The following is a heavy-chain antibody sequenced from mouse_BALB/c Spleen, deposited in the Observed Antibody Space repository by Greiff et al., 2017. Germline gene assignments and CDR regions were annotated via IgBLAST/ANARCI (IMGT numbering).Heavy chain of an antibody. Sequence: VQLQQSGAELARPGASVKLSCKASGYTFTDYYINWVKQRTGQGLEWIGEIYPGSGNTYYNEKFKGKATLTADKSSSTAYMQLSSLTSEDSAVYFCARGGYYSYWYFDVWGAGTTVTVSS. D-gene: IGHD1-1*01. CDR1: GYTFTDYY. V-gene: IGHV1-77*01. CDR3: ARGGYYSYWYFDV. CDR2: IYPGSGNT. J-gene: IGHJ1*01.